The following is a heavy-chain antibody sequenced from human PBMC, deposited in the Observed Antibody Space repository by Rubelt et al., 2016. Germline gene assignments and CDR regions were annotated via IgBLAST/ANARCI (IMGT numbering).Heavy chain of an antibody. CDR1: GGSFSGYC. D-gene: IGHD2-15*01. J-gene: IGHJ5*02. Sequence: QVQLQQWGAGLLKPSETLSLTCAVYGGSFSGYCWTWIRQPPGKGLEWIGEINQSGSTNYNPSLKSRVTVSVDTSKKQFSLRLSSVTAADTAVYYCARGESYCSGGSCLDWFDPWGQGTLVTVSS. CDR2: INQSGST. CDR3: ARGESYCSGGSCLDWFDP. V-gene: IGHV4-34*01.